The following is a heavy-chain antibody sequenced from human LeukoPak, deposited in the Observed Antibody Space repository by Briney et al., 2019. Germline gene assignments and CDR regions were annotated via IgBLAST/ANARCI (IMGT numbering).Heavy chain of an antibody. CDR2: ISSSSSYI. Sequence: GGSLRLSCAASGFTFSSYSMNWVRQAPGKGLEWVSSISSSSSYIYYADSVKGRFTISRDNAKNSLYLQMNSLRAEDTAVYYCVRDAYYYDSSGYYLLDYWGQGALVTVSS. V-gene: IGHV3-21*01. D-gene: IGHD3-22*01. J-gene: IGHJ4*02. CDR1: GFTFSSYS. CDR3: VRDAYYYDSSGYYLLDY.